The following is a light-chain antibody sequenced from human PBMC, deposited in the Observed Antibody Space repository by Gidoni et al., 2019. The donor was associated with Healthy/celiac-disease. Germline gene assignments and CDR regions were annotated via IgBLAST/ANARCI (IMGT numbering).Light chain of an antibody. J-gene: IGKJ4*01. V-gene: IGKV3-11*01. Sequence: VLTQSPATLSLSPGARATLSCRASQSDSSYLAWYQQKPGQAPRLLIYDASNRATGIPARFSGSGSGTDFTLTISSLEPEDFAVYYWQQRSNWLLTFGGGTKVEIK. CDR3: QQRSNWLLT. CDR1: QSDSSY. CDR2: DAS.